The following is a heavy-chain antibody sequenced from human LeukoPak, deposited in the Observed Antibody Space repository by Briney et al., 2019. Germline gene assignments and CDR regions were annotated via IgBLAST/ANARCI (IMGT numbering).Heavy chain of an antibody. CDR2: IYSGSST. J-gene: IGHJ4*02. Sequence: ETLSLTCAVYGGSFSGYYWSWVRQAPGKGLEWVSVIYSGSSTYYADSVKGRFTISRDNSKNTLYLQMNSLRAEDTAVYYCARGGPELCYWGQGTLVTVSS. V-gene: IGHV3-66*01. CDR1: GGSFSGYY. CDR3: ARGGPELCY. D-gene: IGHD1-14*01.